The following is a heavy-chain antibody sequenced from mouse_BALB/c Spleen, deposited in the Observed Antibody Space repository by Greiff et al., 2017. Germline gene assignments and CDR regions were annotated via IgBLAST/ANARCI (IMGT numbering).Heavy chain of an antibody. Sequence: VQLQQSGPELVKPGASVKIPCKASGYTFTDYNMDWVKQSHGKSLEWIGDINPNNGGTIYNQKFKGKATLTVDKSSSTAYMELRSLTSEDTAVYYCARESYYGNPYAMDYWGQGTSVTVSS. J-gene: IGHJ4*01. V-gene: IGHV1-18*01. CDR1: GYTFTDYN. D-gene: IGHD2-10*01. CDR2: INPNNGGT. CDR3: ARESYYGNPYAMDY.